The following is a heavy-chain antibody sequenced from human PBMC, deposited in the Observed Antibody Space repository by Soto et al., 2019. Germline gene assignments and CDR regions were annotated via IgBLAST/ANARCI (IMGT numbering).Heavy chain of an antibody. CDR1: GYTFTGYY. CDR2: INPNSGGT. Sequence: ASVKISCNASGYTFTGYYMHWVRQAPGQGLEWRGWINPNSGGTNYAQKFQAWVPMTRATSISTAYMELSRLRSDDTAVDYCARDRSSYYYAISGYYYDYWGQGTLVTVSS. V-gene: IGHV1-2*04. J-gene: IGHJ4*02. D-gene: IGHD3-22*01. CDR3: ARDRSSYYYAISGYYYDY.